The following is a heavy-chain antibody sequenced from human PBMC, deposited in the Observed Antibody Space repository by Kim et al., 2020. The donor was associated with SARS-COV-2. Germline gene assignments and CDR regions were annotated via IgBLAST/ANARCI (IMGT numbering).Heavy chain of an antibody. D-gene: IGHD1-26*01. CDR3: ARDVGRGNWFDP. Sequence: NYSQKCKGRGTMTRDTYISTAYMELSRLRSDDTAVYYCARDVGRGNWFDPWGQGTLVTVSS. V-gene: IGHV1-2*02. J-gene: IGHJ5*02.